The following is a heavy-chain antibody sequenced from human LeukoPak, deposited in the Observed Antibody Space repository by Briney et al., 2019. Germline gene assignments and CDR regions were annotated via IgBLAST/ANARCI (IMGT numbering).Heavy chain of an antibody. CDR2: IYHSGST. CDR1: GDSVSSTNYY. J-gene: IGHJ4*02. D-gene: IGHD1-26*01. Sequence: PSETLSLTCVVSGDSVSSTNYYWGWIRQPPGKGLEWIGYIYHSGSTYYNPSLKSRVTISVDRSKNQFSLKLSSVTAADTAVYYCARSRKPKVGWELPFDYWGQGTLVTVSS. CDR3: ARSRKPKVGWELPFDY. V-gene: IGHV4-30-2*01.